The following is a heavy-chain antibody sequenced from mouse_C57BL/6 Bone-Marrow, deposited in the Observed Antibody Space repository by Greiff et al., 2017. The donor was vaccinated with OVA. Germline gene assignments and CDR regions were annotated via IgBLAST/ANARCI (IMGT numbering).Heavy chain of an antibody. D-gene: IGHD1-1*01. V-gene: IGHV5-6*01. CDR1: GFTFSSYG. Sequence: EVMLVESGGDLVKPGGSLKLSCAASGFTFSSYGMSWVRQTPDKRLEWVATISSGGSYTSYPASLKGRFTIPRDNAKNTLYLQMSSLKCEDTAMYYCARHYYGSSDYWGQGTTLTVSS. CDR3: ARHYYGSSDY. CDR2: ISSGGSYT. J-gene: IGHJ2*01.